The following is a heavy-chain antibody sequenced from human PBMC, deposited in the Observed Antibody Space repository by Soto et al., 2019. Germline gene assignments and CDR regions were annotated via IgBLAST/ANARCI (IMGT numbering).Heavy chain of an antibody. V-gene: IGHV3-23*01. CDR3: AEDPRTTLTTWFDT. Sequence: GGSLRLSCAASGFTFSSYAMSWVRQAPGKGLEWVSTISGSGGSTYYADSGKGRFIISRDNSKNTLYLQTNSLRADDTAVYHCAEDPRTTLTTWFDTWGQGTLVTVSS. CDR1: GFTFSSYA. D-gene: IGHD4-17*01. CDR2: ISGSGGST. J-gene: IGHJ5*02.